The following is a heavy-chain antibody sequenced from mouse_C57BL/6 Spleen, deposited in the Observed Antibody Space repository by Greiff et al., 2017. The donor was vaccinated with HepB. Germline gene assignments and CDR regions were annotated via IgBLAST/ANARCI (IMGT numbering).Heavy chain of an antibody. CDR1: GFTFSDYY. J-gene: IGHJ4*01. V-gene: IGHV5-12*01. CDR3: ARSPYYDGYAMDY. CDR2: ISNGGGST. D-gene: IGHD1-1*01. Sequence: EVKVEESGGGLVQPGGSLKLSCAASGFTFSDYYMYWVRQTPEKRLEWVAYISNGGGSTYYPDTVKGRFPISRDNAKNTLYLQMSRLKSEDTAMYYCARSPYYDGYAMDYWGQGTSVTVSS.